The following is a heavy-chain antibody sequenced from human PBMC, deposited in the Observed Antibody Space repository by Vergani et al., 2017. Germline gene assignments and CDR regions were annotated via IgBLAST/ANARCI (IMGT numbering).Heavy chain of an antibody. Sequence: QVQLQESGPGLVKPSETLSLTCTVSGGSISSYYWSWIRQPPGKGLEWIGYIYYSGSTNYNPSLKSRVTISVDKSKNQFSLKLSSVTAADRAVYYCARGVAGDNDAFDIWGQGTMVTVSS. J-gene: IGHJ3*02. CDR3: ARGVAGDNDAFDI. D-gene: IGHD6-19*01. CDR1: GGSISSYY. CDR2: IYYSGST. V-gene: IGHV4-59*01.